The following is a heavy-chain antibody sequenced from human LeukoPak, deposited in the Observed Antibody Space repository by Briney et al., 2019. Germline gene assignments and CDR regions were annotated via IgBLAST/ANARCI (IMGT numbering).Heavy chain of an antibody. CDR1: GYSFSDFY. CDR3: AMTPHSGSYNALDY. V-gene: IGHV1-2*02. Sequence: ASVKVSCTASGYSFSDFYIHWLRQAPGQGLEWLGWINPNSGGTNFAQYFQGRVTMTRDTSTSTVYMELSSLRSDDTAVYYCAMTPHSGSYNALDYWGQGTLVTVSS. J-gene: IGHJ4*02. CDR2: INPNSGGT. D-gene: IGHD1-26*01.